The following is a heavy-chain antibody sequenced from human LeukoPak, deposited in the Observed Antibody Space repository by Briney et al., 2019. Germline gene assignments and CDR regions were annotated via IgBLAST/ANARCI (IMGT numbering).Heavy chain of an antibody. CDR3: AELGITMIGGV. D-gene: IGHD3-10*02. V-gene: IGHV3-48*03. CDR1: GFTFRSYE. Sequence: GGALKLSCAASGFTFRSYEMNWVRQAPGKGLEWVSYISSSGSTIYYADSVKGRFTISRDNAKNSLYLQMNSLRAEDTAVYYCAELGITMIGGVWGKGTTVTISS. J-gene: IGHJ6*04. CDR2: ISSSGSTI.